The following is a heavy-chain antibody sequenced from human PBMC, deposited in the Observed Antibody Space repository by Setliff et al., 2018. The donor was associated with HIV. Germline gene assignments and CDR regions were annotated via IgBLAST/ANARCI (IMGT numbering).Heavy chain of an antibody. CDR1: GFVFRDHS. D-gene: IGHD1-7*01. J-gene: IGHJ4*02. V-gene: IGHV3-48*04. Sequence: GGSLRLSCTASGFVFRDHSLHWVRQAPGKGLEWVSYITGSSDTIYYADSVKGRFTISRDNAKNSLYLQMNTLRAEDTAVYYCAREGITGTTLHPYWGQGTLVTVSS. CDR2: ITGSSDTI. CDR3: AREGITGTTLHPY.